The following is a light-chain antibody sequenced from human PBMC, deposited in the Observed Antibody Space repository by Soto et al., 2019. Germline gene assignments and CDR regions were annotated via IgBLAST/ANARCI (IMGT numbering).Light chain of an antibody. J-gene: IGKJ1*01. CDR3: MQGTHWPWT. V-gene: IGKV2-30*02. CDR2: KVS. Sequence: DVVMTESPLSLPVTLGQPASISCRSSQSPVHPDGNIYLSWFQQRPGQSPRRLIYKVSNRDSGVPDRISGSGSGTGFTLRISRVEAEDVGIYYCMQGTHWPWTFGQGTKVDIK. CDR1: QSPVHPDGNIY.